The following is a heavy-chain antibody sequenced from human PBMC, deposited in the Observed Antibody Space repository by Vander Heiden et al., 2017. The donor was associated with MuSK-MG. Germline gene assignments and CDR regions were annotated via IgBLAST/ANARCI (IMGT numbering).Heavy chain of an antibody. D-gene: IGHD3-22*01. V-gene: IGHV1-69*04. CDR3: ASHYYDSSANLN. CDR1: GGTFSSYA. J-gene: IGHJ4*02. CDR2: IIPILGIA. Sequence: QVQLVQSGAEVKKPGSSVKVSCKASGGTFSSYAISWVRQAPGQGLEWMGRIIPILGIANYAQKFQGRVTITADKSTSTAYMELSSLRSEDTAVYYCASHYYDSSANLNWGQGPLVTVSS.